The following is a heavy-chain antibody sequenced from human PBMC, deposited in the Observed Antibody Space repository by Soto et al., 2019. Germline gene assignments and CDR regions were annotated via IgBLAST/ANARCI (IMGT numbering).Heavy chain of an antibody. J-gene: IGHJ5*02. V-gene: IGHV1-2*02. CDR2: VKPFNGIT. CDR1: GYTFTGYP. Sequence: AAVKVSSKASGYTFTGYPLHSVPQAPGQGLLWMGSVKPFNGITNIAQKFQGRGTSTVNTSNNTAYIELNRLTPDDPAINSCARSLSAYDDNPAGTWFDHWGRGSLVTVSS. CDR3: ARSLSAYDDNPAGTWFDH. D-gene: IGHD1-1*01.